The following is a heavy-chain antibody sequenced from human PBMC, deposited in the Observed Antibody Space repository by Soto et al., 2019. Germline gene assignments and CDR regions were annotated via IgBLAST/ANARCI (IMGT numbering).Heavy chain of an antibody. J-gene: IGHJ5*02. CDR3: SWYFGGNWFDP. CDR1: GGSFSPNY. CDR2: IYFGGTT. D-gene: IGHD6-13*01. Sequence: SETLSLTCTVSGGSFSPNYWAWIRQPPGKGLEWVGYIYFGGTTSYNPSLKSRVTISLETSNMDPVDTATYYCAHRPDGYSSSWYFGGNWFDPWGQGTLVTVSS. V-gene: IGHV4-4*09.